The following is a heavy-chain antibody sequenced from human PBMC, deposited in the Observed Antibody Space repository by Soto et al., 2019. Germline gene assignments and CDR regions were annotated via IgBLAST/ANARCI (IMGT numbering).Heavy chain of an antibody. V-gene: IGHV3-33*01. CDR3: ARPAGHYYYYMDV. D-gene: IGHD6-13*01. CDR2: IWHDGSEK. Sequence: QEQLVESGGGVVQSGRSLRLSCAASGFIFSTYGMHWVRQAPGKGLEWVAIIWHDGSEKYYADSVKGRFTITRDNSKNTLYLQMNSLRAEDTAVYFCARPAGHYYYYMDVWGIGTTVTVSS. J-gene: IGHJ6*03. CDR1: GFIFSTYG.